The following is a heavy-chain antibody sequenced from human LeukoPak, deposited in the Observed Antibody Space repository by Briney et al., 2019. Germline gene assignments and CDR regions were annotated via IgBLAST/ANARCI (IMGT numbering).Heavy chain of an antibody. CDR3: ARGIPEEGAFDI. J-gene: IGHJ3*02. CDR2: INPNSGGT. CDR1: GYTFTGYY. Sequence: ASVKVSCKASGYTFTGYYMHWVRQAPGQGLEWMGRINPNSGGTNYAQKFQGRVTMTRDTSISTAYMELSRLRSDDTAVYYCARGIPEEGAFDIWGQGTTVTVSS. V-gene: IGHV1-2*06. D-gene: IGHD2-2*02.